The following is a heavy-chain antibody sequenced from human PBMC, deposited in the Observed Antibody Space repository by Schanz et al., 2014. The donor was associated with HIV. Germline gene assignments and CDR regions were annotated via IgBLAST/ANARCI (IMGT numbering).Heavy chain of an antibody. CDR2: ISYDGSNK. V-gene: IGHV3-33*05. J-gene: IGHJ3*02. D-gene: IGHD5-12*01. CDR3: ARVSGYNSPDAFDI. Sequence: QVQLVESGGGVVQPGRSLRLSCAASGFTFSSYGMHWVRQAPGKGLEWVAVISYDGSNKYYADSVKGRFTISREDSKNTVHLQMDSLRAEDTAVYYCARVSGYNSPDAFDIWGQGTMVTVSS. CDR1: GFTFSSYG.